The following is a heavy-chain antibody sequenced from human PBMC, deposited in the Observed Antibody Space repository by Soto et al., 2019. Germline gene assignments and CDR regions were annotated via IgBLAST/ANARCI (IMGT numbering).Heavy chain of an antibody. CDR2: ISPNSSGT. D-gene: IGHD3-16*01. J-gene: IGHJ6*02. CDR1: GYSLRSNY. Sequence: ASVKVSCKASGYSLRSNYIHWVRQAPGQGLEWLGWISPNSSGTVYAQKFQGRVTMTRDTSLTTDYMQLNRLTGDDTPVYYCASELIVDGPDNNAIDVWGQGTTVTVSS. V-gene: IGHV1-2*02. CDR3: ASELIVDGPDNNAIDV.